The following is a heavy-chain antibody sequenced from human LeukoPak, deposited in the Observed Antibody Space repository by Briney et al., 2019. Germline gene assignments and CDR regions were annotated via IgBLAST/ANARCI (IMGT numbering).Heavy chain of an antibody. CDR3: ALIPGGSWAFDF. V-gene: IGHV1-2*02. Sequence: GASVKVSCKASEYTFSVYHIHWVRLAPGQGLEWMAWINPNSGDTNYVQKFQGRVTMTRDTSISTVYMEVSSLRFDDTAVYYCALIPGGSWAFDFWGQGTLVSVSS. D-gene: IGHD6-13*01. CDR2: INPNSGDT. CDR1: EYTFSVYH. J-gene: IGHJ4*02.